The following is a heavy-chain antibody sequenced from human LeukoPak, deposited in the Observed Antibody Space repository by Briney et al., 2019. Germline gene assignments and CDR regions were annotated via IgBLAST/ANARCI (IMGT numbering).Heavy chain of an antibody. Sequence: SSETLSLTCAVYTGPFSGYYWAWIRQPPGEGLEWIGEITHNANTKYNPSLESRVIISVGTSKNQFSLKLNSVTAADTAVYYCARFPVLDTAMAWGQGTQVTVSS. CDR1: TGPFSGYY. CDR2: ITHNANT. CDR3: ARFPVLDTAMA. V-gene: IGHV4-34*01. J-gene: IGHJ5*02. D-gene: IGHD5-18*01.